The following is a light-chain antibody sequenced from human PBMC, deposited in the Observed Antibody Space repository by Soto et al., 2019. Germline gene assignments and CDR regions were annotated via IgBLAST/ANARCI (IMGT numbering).Light chain of an antibody. V-gene: IGKV3D-20*02. CDR1: QSVSSSY. J-gene: IGKJ5*01. Sequence: ESVLTQSRGSLSLYTGERATLXCSASQSVSSSYLAWYQQKPGQAPRLLIYDASNRATGIPARFSGSGSGTDFTLTISSLEPEDFAVYYCQQRSNWPPFPFAQVTRLEVK. CDR3: QQRSNWPPFP. CDR2: DAS.